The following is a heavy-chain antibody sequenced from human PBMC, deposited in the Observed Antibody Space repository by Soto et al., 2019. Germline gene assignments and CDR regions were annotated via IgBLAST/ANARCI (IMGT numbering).Heavy chain of an antibody. CDR1: GGSLRGHY. D-gene: IGHD1-26*01. V-gene: IGHV4-34*01. CDR2: INHSGFT. J-gene: IGHJ4*02. Sequence: PSETLSLNCAVSGGSLRGHYWSWIRQSPEKGLEWIGEINHSGFTNYNPTLKSRVTISRDASKNQFSLRLSSMTAADSAVYFCARAAVKLGATLFDSWGQGTLVTVSS. CDR3: ARAAVKLGATLFDS.